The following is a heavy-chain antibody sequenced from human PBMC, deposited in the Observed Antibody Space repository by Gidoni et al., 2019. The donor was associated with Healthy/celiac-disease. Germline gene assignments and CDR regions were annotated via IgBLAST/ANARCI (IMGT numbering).Heavy chain of an antibody. CDR1: GGSISSYY. CDR3: ARLPAGWFDP. J-gene: IGHJ5*02. D-gene: IGHD6-25*01. Sequence: QVQLQESGPGLVKPSETLSLPCTVSGGSISSYYCSWIRPPPGKGLEWIGYIYYSGSTNYNPSIKSRVTRAVDTSKNQFSLKLSSVTAADTAVYYCARLPAGWFDPWGQGTLVTGSS. CDR2: IYYSGST. V-gene: IGHV4-59*01.